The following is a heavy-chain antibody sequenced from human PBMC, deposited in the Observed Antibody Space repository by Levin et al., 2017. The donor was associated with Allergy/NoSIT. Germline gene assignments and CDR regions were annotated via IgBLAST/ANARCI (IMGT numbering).Heavy chain of an antibody. V-gene: IGHV3-23*01. D-gene: IGHD7-27*01. J-gene: IGHJ4*02. CDR2: ISVSGGST. CDR3: AKGAWETTGDQNFDS. CDR1: GFTFSSYG. Sequence: GESLKISCAASGFTFSSYGMSWVRQAPGKGLQWVSGISVSGGSTYYRDSVKGRFTISRDNSKNTLYLQMNSLRAEDTAVYYCAKGAWETTGDQNFDSWGQGTLVTVSS.